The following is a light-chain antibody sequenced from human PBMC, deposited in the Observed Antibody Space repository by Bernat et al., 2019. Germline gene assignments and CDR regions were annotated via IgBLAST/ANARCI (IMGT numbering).Light chain of an antibody. CDR2: LAS. Sequence: DIQMTQSPSTLSASVGDRVTITCRASESIDSYLAWYQQKAGKAPNLLIYLASTLESGVPSRFSGGGSGTDLTLTINGLQPDDSATYYCQQYHRFSRTFGQGTKVEI. CDR3: QQYHRFSRT. CDR1: ESIDSY. J-gene: IGKJ1*01. V-gene: IGKV1-5*03.